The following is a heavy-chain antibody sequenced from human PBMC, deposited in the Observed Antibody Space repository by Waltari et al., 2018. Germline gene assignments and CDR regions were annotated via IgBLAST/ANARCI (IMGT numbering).Heavy chain of an antibody. D-gene: IGHD2-2*01. CDR3: AGDRAIGLFFDY. V-gene: IGHV4-4*02. CDR2: VYHSGKT. J-gene: IGHJ4*02. CDR1: GDSISGNYW. Sequence: QVQLQESGQGLVKPSGTLSLTCAVSGDSISGNYWWSWVRQSPEKGLEWIGQVYHSGKTNYNPSRQSRVTISVDKPKNQFSLNLNSVTAADTAVYYCAGDRAIGLFFDYWGRGTLVTVSS.